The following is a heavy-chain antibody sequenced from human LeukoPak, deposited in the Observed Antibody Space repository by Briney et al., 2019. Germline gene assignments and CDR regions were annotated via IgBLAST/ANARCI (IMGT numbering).Heavy chain of an antibody. D-gene: IGHD4-17*01. J-gene: IGHJ2*01. CDR3: ARDTGWYFDL. Sequence: PGGSLRLSCAASGFTFSSYWMHWVRQAPGKGLMWVSRINSDGSITSYADSVKGRFTISRDNAKNTLYLQMISLRAEDTAVYYCARDTGWYFDLWGRGTLVTVSS. CDR1: GFTFSSYW. V-gene: IGHV3-74*01. CDR2: INSDGSIT.